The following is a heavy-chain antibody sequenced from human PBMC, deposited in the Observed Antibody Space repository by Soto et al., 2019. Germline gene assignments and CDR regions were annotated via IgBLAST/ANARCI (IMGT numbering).Heavy chain of an antibody. J-gene: IGHJ6*02. Sequence: PGESLKISCKGSGYSFTSYWIGWVRQMPGKGLEWMGIIYPGDSDTRYSPSFQGQVTISADKSISTAYLQWSSLKASDTAMYYCASSSIPGAAAADTDYYGMDVWGQGTTVTVSS. CDR1: GYSFTSYW. CDR3: ASSSIPGAAAADTDYYGMDV. D-gene: IGHD6-13*01. V-gene: IGHV5-51*01. CDR2: IYPGDSDT.